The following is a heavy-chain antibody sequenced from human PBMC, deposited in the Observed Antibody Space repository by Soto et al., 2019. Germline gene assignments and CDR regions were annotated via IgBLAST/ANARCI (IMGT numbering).Heavy chain of an antibody. J-gene: IGHJ6*02. V-gene: IGHV1-3*05. D-gene: IGHD5-12*01. Sequence: QVQLVQSGAEEKKPGASVKVSCKASGYTFTSYTMHWVRQAPGQRLEWMGWINAGNGNTKYSQNFQGRVTISRDTSASTAYRELSSLRSEDTAVYYCATSYSGSDSHYYYGMDVWGQGTTVTVSS. CDR2: INAGNGNT. CDR1: GYTFTSYT. CDR3: ATSYSGSDSHYYYGMDV.